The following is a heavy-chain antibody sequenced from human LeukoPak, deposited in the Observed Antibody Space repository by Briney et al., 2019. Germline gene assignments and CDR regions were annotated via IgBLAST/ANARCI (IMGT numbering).Heavy chain of an antibody. D-gene: IGHD3-3*01. CDR1: GYTFTSYD. CDR3: ARGGYDFWSGYWFRGYYFDY. J-gene: IGHJ4*02. V-gene: IGHV1-8*03. CDR2: MNPNSGNT. Sequence: GASVKVSCKASGYTFTSYDINWVRQATGQGLEWMGWMNPNSGNTGYAQKFQGRVTITRNTSISTAYMELSSLRSEDTAVYYCARGGYDFWSGYWFRGYYFDYWGQGTLVTVSS.